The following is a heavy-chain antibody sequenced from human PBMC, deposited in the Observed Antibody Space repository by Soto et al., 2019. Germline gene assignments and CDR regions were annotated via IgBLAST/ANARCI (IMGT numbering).Heavy chain of an antibody. D-gene: IGHD2-2*01. CDR1: GFTFSSYS. CDR3: VRDPHALDY. J-gene: IGHJ4*02. Sequence: EVQLVESGGGLVQPGGSLRLSCAASGFTFSSYSMNWVRQAPGKGLEWVSYIRSSGSPIYYADSAKGRFTISRDYAKNSLYLQMNNLRVEDTAVYYCVRDPHALDYWGQGTLVTVSS. V-gene: IGHV3-48*01. CDR2: IRSSGSPI.